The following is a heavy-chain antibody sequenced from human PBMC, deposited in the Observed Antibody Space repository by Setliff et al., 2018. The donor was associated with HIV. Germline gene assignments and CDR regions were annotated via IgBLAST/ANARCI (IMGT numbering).Heavy chain of an antibody. D-gene: IGHD3-22*01. Sequence: ASVKVSCKASGYTFTGYYMHWVRQAPGQGLEWMGWINPNSGGTNYAQKFQDWVTMTRDTSISTAYMELSRLRSDDTAVYYCAREKNSSGYYFKGWGLGVFDFWGQGTLVTVSS. CDR3: AREKNSSGYYFKGWGLGVFDF. V-gene: IGHV1-2*04. CDR1: GYTFTGYY. CDR2: INPNSGGT. J-gene: IGHJ4*02.